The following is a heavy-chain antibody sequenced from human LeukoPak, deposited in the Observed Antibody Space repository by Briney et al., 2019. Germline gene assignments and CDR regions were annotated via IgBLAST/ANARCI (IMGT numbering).Heavy chain of an antibody. CDR1: GGSFSGYY. V-gene: IGHV4-31*11. CDR3: ARDSGYDWYYFDY. J-gene: IGHJ4*02. CDR2: IYYSGST. D-gene: IGHD5-12*01. Sequence: SETLSLTCAVYGGSFSGYYWSWIRQHPGKGLEWIGYIYYSGSTYYNPSLKSRVTISVDTSKNQFSLKLSSVTAADTAVYYCARDSGYDWYYFDYWGQGTLVTVSS.